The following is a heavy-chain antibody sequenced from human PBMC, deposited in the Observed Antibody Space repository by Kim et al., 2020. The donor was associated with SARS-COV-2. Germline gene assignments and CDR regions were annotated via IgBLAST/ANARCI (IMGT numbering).Heavy chain of an antibody. Sequence: GGSLRLSCAASGFAFSDSAMYWVRQASGKGLEWVGRIRSKAKSYATAYDVSVKGRFIISRDDSKNTAYLQMNSLKTEDTAIYYCTRVPPYSNSWWDAFDIRGQGTMVTVSS. CDR3: TRVPPYSNSWWDAFDI. CDR1: GFAFSDSA. V-gene: IGHV3-73*01. J-gene: IGHJ3*02. CDR2: IRSKAKSYAT. D-gene: IGHD6-13*01.